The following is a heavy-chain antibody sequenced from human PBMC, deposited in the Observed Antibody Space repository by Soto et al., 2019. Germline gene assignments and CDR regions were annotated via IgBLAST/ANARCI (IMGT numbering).Heavy chain of an antibody. D-gene: IGHD2-2*01. CDR1: GFTFSSYG. J-gene: IGHJ6*04. Sequence: GGSLRLSCAASGFTFSSYGMHWVRQAPGKGLEWVAVIWYDGSNKYYAASVKGRFTISRDNSKNTLYLQMNSLRAEDTAVYYCARDRGRYHNYYYYGMDVWGEGTTVTGSS. V-gene: IGHV3-33*01. CDR2: IWYDGSNK. CDR3: ARDRGRYHNYYYYGMDV.